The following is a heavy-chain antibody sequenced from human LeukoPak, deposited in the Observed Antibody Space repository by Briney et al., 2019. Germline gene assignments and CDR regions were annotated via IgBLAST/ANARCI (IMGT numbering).Heavy chain of an antibody. CDR3: AKDLSGRKGPFDY. CDR1: GFTFSSYG. CDR2: ISSDGSNA. D-gene: IGHD3-10*01. Sequence: GGSLRLSCAASGFTFSSYGMHWVRQAPGKGLEWVAVISSDGSNAYYADSVKGRFTMSRDNSKNTLFVQMNSLRAEDTAVYYCAKDLSGRKGPFDYWGQGTLVTVSS. J-gene: IGHJ4*02. V-gene: IGHV3-30*18.